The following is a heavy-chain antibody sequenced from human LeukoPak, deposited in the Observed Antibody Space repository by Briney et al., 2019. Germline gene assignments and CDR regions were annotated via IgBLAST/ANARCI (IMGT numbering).Heavy chain of an antibody. J-gene: IGHJ4*02. CDR2: ISSSSSYT. Sequence: GGSLRLSCAASGFTFSDYYMSWIRQAPGKGLEWVSYISSSSSYTNYADSVKGRFTISRDNAMNSLYLQMNSLRAEDTAVYYCARESHDSGPVEMATIDYFDYWGQGTLVTVSS. V-gene: IGHV3-11*05. D-gene: IGHD5-24*01. CDR3: ARESHDSGPVEMATIDYFDY. CDR1: GFTFSDYY.